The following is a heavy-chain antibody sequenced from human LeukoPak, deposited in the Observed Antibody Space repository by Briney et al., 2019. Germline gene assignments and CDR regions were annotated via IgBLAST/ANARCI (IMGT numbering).Heavy chain of an antibody. D-gene: IGHD1-26*01. J-gene: IGHJ4*02. V-gene: IGHV4-34*11. CDR1: GGSFNGYY. CDR2: FYYSGST. Sequence: SETLSLTCAVSGGSFNGYYWSWVRQPPGKGLEWIGSFYYSGSTYYNPSLKSRVTISVDTSKNQFSLNLSSVTAADTAVYYCARDRGSYFDYWGQGTRVTVSS. CDR3: ARDRGSYFDY.